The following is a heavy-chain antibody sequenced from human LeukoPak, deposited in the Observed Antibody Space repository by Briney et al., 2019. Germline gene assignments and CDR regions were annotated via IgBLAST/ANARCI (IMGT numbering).Heavy chain of an antibody. CDR1: GVPLSHYA. D-gene: IGHD4-17*01. J-gene: IGHJ4*02. CDR3: ATDYGDYEPIDY. CDR2: ISFDGTNK. Sequence: PGRSLRLSCTASGVPLSHYAMHWVRQAPGRGLGWVAVISFDGTNKYYGDSVEGRFSVSRDNSKNTLYLQMNSLRPDDTAMYYCATDYGDYEPIDYWGQGTLVTVSS. V-gene: IGHV3-30*04.